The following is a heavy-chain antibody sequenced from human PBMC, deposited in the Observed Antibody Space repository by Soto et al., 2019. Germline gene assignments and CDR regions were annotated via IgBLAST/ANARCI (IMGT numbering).Heavy chain of an antibody. D-gene: IGHD3-9*01. V-gene: IGHV4-39*01. J-gene: IGHJ4*02. CDR2: IYFRGNT. CDR1: GDSMNSDKYY. Sequence: QLQLQESGPGLVKPSETLSLTCSVSGDSMNSDKYYWGWIRQPPGKGLEWIGSIYFRGNTYYNPSLQTRVTISLDKSKSQFSLKLNSVTAADSAVYFCARLEGLATISYYFDFWGQGALVTVSS. CDR3: ARLEGLATISYYFDF.